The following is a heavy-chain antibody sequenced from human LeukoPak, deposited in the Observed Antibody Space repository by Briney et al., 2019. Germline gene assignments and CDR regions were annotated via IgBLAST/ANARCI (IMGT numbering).Heavy chain of an antibody. D-gene: IGHD3-10*01. V-gene: IGHV3-23*01. CDR3: ARGGDYGSGSVPPSLDY. CDR2: ISGSGGSGGST. Sequence: GGSLRLSCAASGFTFRSYAMSWVRQAPGKGLEWASAISGSGGSGGSTYYADSVRGRFTVSRDNAKNSLYLQMNSLKAEDTALYYCARGGDYGSGSVPPSLDYWGQGTVVTVSS. J-gene: IGHJ4*02. CDR1: GFTFRSYA.